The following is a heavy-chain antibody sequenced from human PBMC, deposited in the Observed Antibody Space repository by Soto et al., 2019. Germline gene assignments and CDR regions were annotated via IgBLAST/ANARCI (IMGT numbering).Heavy chain of an antibody. V-gene: IGHV4-39*02. CDR3: ARLGGLTEFSGHGYGFEQ. CDR1: GGSFFISSSL. J-gene: IGHJ4*02. D-gene: IGHD3-16*01. CDR2: IFYTGTT. Sequence: SESLSLTCTVAGGSFFISSSLLVWIRQSPGKGLEGLGQIFYTGTTYYNPSLGRRITMSVESSKSLFSLRLSSVTAADTALYSCARLGGLTEFSGHGYGFEQWGRGTLVTISS.